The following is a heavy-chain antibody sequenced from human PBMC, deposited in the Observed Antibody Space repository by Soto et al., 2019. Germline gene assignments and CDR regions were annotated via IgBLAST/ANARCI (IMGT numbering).Heavy chain of an antibody. CDR1: GFTFSSYW. D-gene: IGHD5-12*01. Sequence: PEGSLRLSCAASGFTFSSYWMSWVRQAPGKGLEWVANIKQDGSEKYYVDSVKGRFTISRDNAKNSLYLQMNSLRAEDTAVYYCARASRNSGYDYRPLDYWGQGTLVTVS. CDR3: ARASRNSGYDYRPLDY. J-gene: IGHJ4*02. CDR2: IKQDGSEK. V-gene: IGHV3-7*01.